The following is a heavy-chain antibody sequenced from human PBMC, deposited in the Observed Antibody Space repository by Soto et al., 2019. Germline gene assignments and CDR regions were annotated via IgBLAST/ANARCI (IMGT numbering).Heavy chain of an antibody. J-gene: IGHJ5*02. V-gene: IGHV3-53*05. Sequence: PGGSLRLSCAASGFTVSGMFMNWVRQAPGKGLEWVSVIYPAGPTYYADSVKGRFTISRDNSKNTLYLQMNSLRPEDTAVYYCVKVSTFYDILTGYYSTNFFDPWGQGTLVTVSS. CDR1: GFTVSGMF. CDR3: VKVSTFYDILTGYYSTNFFDP. D-gene: IGHD3-9*01. CDR2: IYPAGPT.